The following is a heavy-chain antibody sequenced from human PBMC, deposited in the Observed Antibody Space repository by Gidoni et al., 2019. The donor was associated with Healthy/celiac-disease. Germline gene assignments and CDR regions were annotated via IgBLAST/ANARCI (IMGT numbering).Heavy chain of an antibody. V-gene: IGHV3-23*01. D-gene: IGHD7-27*01. J-gene: IGHJ4*02. CDR1: GFTFSSYA. Sequence: EVQLLESGGGLVQPGGSLRLSCAASGFTFSSYAMSWVRQAPGKGLEWVSAISGSGGSTYYADSVKGRFTISRDNSKNTLYLQMNSLRAEDTAVYYCARVLGIEMATTYYFDYWGQGTLVTVSS. CDR3: ARVLGIEMATTYYFDY. CDR2: ISGSGGST.